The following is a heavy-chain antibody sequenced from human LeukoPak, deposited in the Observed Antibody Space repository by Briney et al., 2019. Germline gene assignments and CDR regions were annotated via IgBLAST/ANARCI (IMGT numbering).Heavy chain of an antibody. J-gene: IGHJ4*02. Sequence: PSETLSLTCTVSNGSISSSSYYWGWARQPPGKGLEWIGTIYYSGRTYYNPSLESRLTISVDTSKNQFSLNLSSVTAADTAVYYCASLGELGYYFDYWGQGTLVTVSS. D-gene: IGHD3-16*01. CDR3: ASLGELGYYFDY. V-gene: IGHV4-39*01. CDR1: NGSISSSSYY. CDR2: IYYSGRT.